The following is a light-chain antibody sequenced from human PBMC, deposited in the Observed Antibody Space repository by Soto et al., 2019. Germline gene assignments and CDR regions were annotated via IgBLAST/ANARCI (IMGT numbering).Light chain of an antibody. J-gene: IGKJ1*01. Sequence: DIPMTPPPATLSGSVGDRVTITCRASQTISSWLAWYQQKPGKAPKLLIYKASTVKSGVPSRFSGSGSGTEFTLTISSLQPDDFATYYCQHYNSYSEAFGQGTKVDI. CDR2: KAS. CDR1: QTISSW. V-gene: IGKV1-5*03. CDR3: QHYNSYSEA.